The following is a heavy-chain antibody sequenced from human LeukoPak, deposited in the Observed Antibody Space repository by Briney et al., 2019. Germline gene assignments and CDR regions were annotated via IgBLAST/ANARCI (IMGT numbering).Heavy chain of an antibody. CDR1: GGSISSYY. J-gene: IGHJ4*02. V-gene: IGHV4-4*07. Sequence: SETLSLTCTVSGGSISSYYWSWIRQPAGKGLEWIGRIYTSGSTNYNPSLKSRVTMSVDTSKNQFSLKLSSVTAADTAVYYCARDSEAYHYDSSGYYYSGYYFDYWGQGTLVTVSS. CDR3: ARDSEAYHYDSSGYYYSGYYFDY. CDR2: IYTSGST. D-gene: IGHD3-22*01.